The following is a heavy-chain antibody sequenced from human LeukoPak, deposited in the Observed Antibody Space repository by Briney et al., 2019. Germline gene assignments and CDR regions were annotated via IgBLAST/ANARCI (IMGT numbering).Heavy chain of an antibody. D-gene: IGHD1/OR15-1a*01. V-gene: IGHV1-69*05. CDR2: IIPIFGTA. J-gene: IGHJ6*03. CDR3: ARNKYYYYYMDV. CDR1: GGTFSSYA. Sequence: SVKVSCKASGGTFSSYAISWVRQAPGQRLEWMGGIIPIFGTANYAQKFQGRVTITTDESTSTAYMELSSLRSEDTAVYYCARNKYYYYYMDVWGKGTTVTVSS.